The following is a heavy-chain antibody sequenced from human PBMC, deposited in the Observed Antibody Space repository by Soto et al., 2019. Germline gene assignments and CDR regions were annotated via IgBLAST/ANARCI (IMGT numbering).Heavy chain of an antibody. CDR2: IAYDGSNK. J-gene: IGHJ6*02. V-gene: IGHV3-30*18. D-gene: IGHD6-13*01. CDR3: AKDQIFIAAAGRYGMHX. CDR1: GFTFSSCG. Sequence: WGSLRVSFAASGFTFSSCGMHWVRQAPGKGLAGVAFIAYDGSNKYYADSVKGRFTISRDNSKNTLYLQMNSLRAEDTAVDYCAKDQIFIAAAGRYGMHXWGQVTTVTVS.